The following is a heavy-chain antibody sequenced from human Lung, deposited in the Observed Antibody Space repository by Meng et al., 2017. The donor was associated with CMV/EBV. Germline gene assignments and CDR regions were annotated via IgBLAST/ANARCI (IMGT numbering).Heavy chain of an antibody. CDR1: GGSIGSGGYY. Sequence: VPVAESGPGLGMPSQTPSLTCTVSGGSIGSGGYYWSWIRQHPGKGLEWIGYIYYTGSTFYNPSLKSRVTISVDTSKNQFSLKLIPATAADTAVYYCAREAGRDGYATPKFDYWGQGTLVTVSS. J-gene: IGHJ4*02. V-gene: IGHV4-31*03. CDR2: IYYTGST. D-gene: IGHD5-24*01. CDR3: AREAGRDGYATPKFDY.